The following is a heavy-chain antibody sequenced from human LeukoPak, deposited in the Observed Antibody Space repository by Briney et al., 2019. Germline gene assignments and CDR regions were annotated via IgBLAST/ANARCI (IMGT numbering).Heavy chain of an antibody. CDR3: AGGYSPSSYFDY. D-gene: IGHD5-18*01. CDR2: IYYSGST. V-gene: IGHV4-59*01. Sequence: KTSETLSLTCTVSGGSISSYYWSWIRQPPGKGLEWIGYIYYSGSTNYNPSLKSRVTISVDTSKNQFSLKLSSVTAADTAVYYCAGGYSPSSYFDYWGQGTLVTVSS. CDR1: GGSISSYY. J-gene: IGHJ4*02.